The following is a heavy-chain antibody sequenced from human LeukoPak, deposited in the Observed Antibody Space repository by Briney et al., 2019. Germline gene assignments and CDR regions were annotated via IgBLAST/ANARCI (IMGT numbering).Heavy chain of an antibody. J-gene: IGHJ4*02. Sequence: GGSLRLSCAASGFTFSNYWMNWFRQAPGKGLERVASIEQDGSDIHYVDSVKGRFTISRDNAKNSVYLQMNSLRVEDTAVYYCARVTPWGYFDYWGQGTLVTVSS. D-gene: IGHD1-26*01. CDR3: ARVTPWGYFDY. CDR1: GFTFSNYW. CDR2: IEQDGSDI. V-gene: IGHV3-7*01.